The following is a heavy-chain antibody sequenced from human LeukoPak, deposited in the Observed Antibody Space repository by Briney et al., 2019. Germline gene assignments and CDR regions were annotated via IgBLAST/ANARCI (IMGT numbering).Heavy chain of an antibody. CDR3: ARESYSSSWYSDY. V-gene: IGHV3-21*01. CDR1: GFTFSSYA. CDR2: ITSSSGYI. Sequence: GGSLRLSCAASGFTFSSYAMSWVRQAPGKGLEWVSSITSSSGYIYYADSVKGRFTISRDNAKNSLYLQMNSLRAEDTAVYHCARESYSSSWYSDYWGQGTLVTVSS. D-gene: IGHD6-13*01. J-gene: IGHJ4*02.